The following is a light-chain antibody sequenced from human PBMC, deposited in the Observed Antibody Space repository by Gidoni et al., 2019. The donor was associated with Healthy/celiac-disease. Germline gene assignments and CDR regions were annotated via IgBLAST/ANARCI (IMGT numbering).Light chain of an antibody. J-gene: IGKJ3*01. CDR1: QSVSSY. CDR3: QQRSNWPPRT. CDR2: DAS. Sequence: ELVLTQSPATLSLSPGERATLSCRASQSVSSYLAWYQQKPGQAPRLLTYDASNRATGIPARFSGSGSGTDFTLTISSLEPEDFAVYYCQQRSNWPPRTFGPGTKVDIK. V-gene: IGKV3-11*01.